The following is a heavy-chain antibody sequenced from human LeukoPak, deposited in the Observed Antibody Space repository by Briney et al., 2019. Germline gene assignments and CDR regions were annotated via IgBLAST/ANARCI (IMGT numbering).Heavy chain of an antibody. CDR1: GFTFSDYY. D-gene: IGHD3-22*01. CDR2: ISSSSSYT. J-gene: IGHJ4*02. Sequence: GGSLTLFCAASGFTFSDYYMSWIRQATGKGLEWVSYISSSSSYTNYADSVKGRFTISRDNAKTSLYLQMNSLRAEDTAVYYCARPLSYYYDSSGPQGYWGQGTLVTVSS. V-gene: IGHV3-11*03. CDR3: ARPLSYYYDSSGPQGY.